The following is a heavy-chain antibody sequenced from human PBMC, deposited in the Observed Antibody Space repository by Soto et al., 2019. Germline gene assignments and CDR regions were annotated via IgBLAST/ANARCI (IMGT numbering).Heavy chain of an antibody. V-gene: IGHV3-49*04. CDR3: TRDYSSSPLDY. D-gene: IGHD6-13*01. CDR2: IRAKAHGGTI. J-gene: IGHJ4*02. CDR1: GFNFGDYA. Sequence: PGGSLRLSCTASGFNFGDYATHWVRQAPGKGLEWVGLIRAKAHGGTIDYAASVRGRFTISRDDSKSIAYLQMNSLKIEDTALYYCTRDYSSSPLDYWGQGTRVTVSS.